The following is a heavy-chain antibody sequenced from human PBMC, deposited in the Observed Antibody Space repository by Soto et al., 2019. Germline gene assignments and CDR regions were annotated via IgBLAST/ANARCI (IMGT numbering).Heavy chain of an antibody. D-gene: IGHD2-15*01. CDR3: ARDRCSGYACYSFDY. CDR2: ISTTSSYI. J-gene: IGHJ4*02. Sequence: GGSLRLSCVASGLTFITYSMNWVLQAPGKGLEWVSSISTTSSYIYYADSVKGRFTISRDNAKNSLYLQINSLRAEDTAVYYCARDRCSGYACYSFDYWGQGTLVTVSS. V-gene: IGHV3-21*01. CDR1: GLTFITYS.